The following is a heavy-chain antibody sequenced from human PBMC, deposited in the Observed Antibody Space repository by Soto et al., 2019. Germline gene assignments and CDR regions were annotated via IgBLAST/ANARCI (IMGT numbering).Heavy chain of an antibody. CDR1: GFTFSSYG. CDR3: ARSLWFGELLYGGFDY. Sequence: GGSLRLSCAASGFTFSSYGMHWVRQAPGKGLEWVAVIWYDGSNKYYADSVKGRFTISRDNSKNTLYLQMNSLRAEDTAVYYCARSLWFGELLYGGFDYWGQGTLVTVSS. J-gene: IGHJ4*02. D-gene: IGHD3-10*01. CDR2: IWYDGSNK. V-gene: IGHV3-33*01.